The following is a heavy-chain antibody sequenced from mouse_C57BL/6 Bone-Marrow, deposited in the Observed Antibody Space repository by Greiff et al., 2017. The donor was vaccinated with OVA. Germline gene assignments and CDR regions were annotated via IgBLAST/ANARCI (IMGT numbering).Heavy chain of an antibody. CDR1: GFTFSSYT. Sequence: EVKLVESGGGLVKPGGSLKLSCAASGFTFSSYTMSWVRQTPEKRLEWVATISGGGGNTYYPDSVKGRFTVSRDNAKNTLYLQMSSLRSEDTALYYCARHGYYGSSPFDYWGQGTTLTVSS. V-gene: IGHV5-9*01. CDR2: ISGGGGNT. J-gene: IGHJ2*01. CDR3: ARHGYYGSSPFDY. D-gene: IGHD1-1*01.